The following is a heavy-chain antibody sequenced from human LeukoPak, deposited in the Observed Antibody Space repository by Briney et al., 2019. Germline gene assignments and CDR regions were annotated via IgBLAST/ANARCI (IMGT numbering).Heavy chain of an antibody. J-gene: IGHJ4*02. CDR1: GGSISSSSYY. Sequence: SETLSLTCTVSGGSISSSSYYWGWIRQPPGKGLEWIGSIYYSGSTYYNPSLKSRVTISADTSKNQFSLRLNSLTTADTAVYYCTRGAGWLIDYWGQGILVTVSS. D-gene: IGHD3-16*01. V-gene: IGHV4-39*07. CDR3: TRGAGWLIDY. CDR2: IYYSGST.